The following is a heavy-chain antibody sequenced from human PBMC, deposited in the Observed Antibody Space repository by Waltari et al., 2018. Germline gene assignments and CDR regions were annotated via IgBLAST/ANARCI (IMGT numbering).Heavy chain of an antibody. CDR3: ARDPLSFYYYGMDV. CDR2: ITTNPGTP. V-gene: IGHV7-4-1*02. Sequence: QVQLVQSGSELKKPGASVKVSCKASGYTFTSYAMNWVRQAPGQGLEWMGWITTNPGTPTYAQGFTGRFVFSLAPSVSTAYLQISSLKAEDTAVYYCARDPLSFYYYGMDVWGQGTTVTVSS. J-gene: IGHJ6*02. CDR1: GYTFTSYA.